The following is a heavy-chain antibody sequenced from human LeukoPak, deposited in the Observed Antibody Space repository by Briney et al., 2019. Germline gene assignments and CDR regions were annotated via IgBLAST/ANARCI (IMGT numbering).Heavy chain of an antibody. D-gene: IGHD3-10*01. Sequence: PGGSLRLSCAASGFTFSSFTMTWVRQAPGKGLEWVSTIGGSGGSTYYAGSVKGRFTISRDNSKNTLSLQMNSLRAEDSAIYYCAGNYYGSGTMGGYWGQGTLVTVPS. CDR1: GFTFSSFT. CDR3: AGNYYGSGTMGGY. CDR2: IGGSGGST. V-gene: IGHV3-23*01. J-gene: IGHJ4*02.